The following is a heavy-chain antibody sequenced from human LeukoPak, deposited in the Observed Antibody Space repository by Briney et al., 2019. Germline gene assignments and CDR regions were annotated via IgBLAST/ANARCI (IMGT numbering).Heavy chain of an antibody. J-gene: IGHJ4*02. CDR1: GGSLSGYY. CDR3: ARDPYSSSYSSLDY. CDR2: INHSGST. V-gene: IGHV4-34*01. D-gene: IGHD6-6*01. Sequence: SETLSLTCAVYGGSLSGYYWSWIRQPPGKGLEWIGEINHSGSTNYNPSLKSRVTISVDTSKNQFSLKLSSVTAADTAVYYCARDPYSSSYSSLDYWGQGTLVTVSS.